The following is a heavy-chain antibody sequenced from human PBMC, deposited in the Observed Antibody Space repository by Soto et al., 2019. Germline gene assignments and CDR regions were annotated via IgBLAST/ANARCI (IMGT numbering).Heavy chain of an antibody. CDR3: ARDKITGLFDY. Sequence: SETLSLTCTVSGGSISSGGYHWSWIRQHPGKGLEWIGYIYYSGSTYYNPSLKSRVTISVDTSKNQFSLKLSSVTAADTAVYYCARDKITGLFDYWGQGTLVTV. CDR1: GGSISSGGYH. CDR2: IYYSGST. D-gene: IGHD2-8*02. V-gene: IGHV4-31*03. J-gene: IGHJ4*02.